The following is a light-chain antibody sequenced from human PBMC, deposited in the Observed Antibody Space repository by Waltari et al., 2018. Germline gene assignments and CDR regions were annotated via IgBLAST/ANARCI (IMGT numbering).Light chain of an antibody. V-gene: IGKV1-5*03. J-gene: IGKJ1*01. CDR2: KAS. CDR3: QQYNSYSTWT. Sequence: DIQMTQSPSTLSASIGERVTITGRASQSISSWLAWYQQKPGKAPKLLIYKASSLESGVPSRFSGSGSGTEFTLTISSLQPDDFATYYCQQYNSYSTWTFGQGTKVEIK. CDR1: QSISSW.